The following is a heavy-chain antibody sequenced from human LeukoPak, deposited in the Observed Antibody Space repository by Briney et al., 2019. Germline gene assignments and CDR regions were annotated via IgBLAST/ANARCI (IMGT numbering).Heavy chain of an antibody. J-gene: IGHJ2*01. V-gene: IGHV4-39*07. Sequence: SETLSLTCTVSGGSISSGNYYWGWIRQPPGKGLEWIGSIYSSGNTYYNPSLKSRVTISVDTSKNQFSLNLHSVTAAETAVYYCARDHIWNKIEMAPKWHWYFDLWGRGTLVTVYS. CDR1: GGSISSGNYY. CDR2: IYSSGNT. CDR3: ARDHIWNKIEMAPKWHWYFDL. D-gene: IGHD5-24*01.